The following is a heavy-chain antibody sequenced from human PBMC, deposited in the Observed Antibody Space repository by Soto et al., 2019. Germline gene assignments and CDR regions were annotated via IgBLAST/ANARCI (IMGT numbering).Heavy chain of an antibody. V-gene: IGHV3-33*01. J-gene: IGHJ6*02. CDR3: ARIAARPXGESSPWVDYYYYGMDV. D-gene: IGHD6-6*01. CDR2: IWYDGSNK. CDR1: GFTFSSYG. Sequence: LRLSCAASGFTFSSYGMHWVRQAPGKGLEWVAVIWYDGSNKYYADSVKGRFTISRDNSKNTLYLQMNSLRAEDTAVYYCARIAARPXGESSPWVDYYYYGMDVWGQGTTVTVSS.